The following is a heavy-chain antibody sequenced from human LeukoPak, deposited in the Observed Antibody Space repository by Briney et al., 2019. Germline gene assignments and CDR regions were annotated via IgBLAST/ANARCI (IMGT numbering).Heavy chain of an antibody. CDR1: GYTFTGYY. CDR3: ARVKTMIVVVTLFDY. D-gene: IGHD3-22*01. V-gene: IGHV1-2*02. CDR2: INPNSGGT. Sequence: ASVKVSCKASGYTFTGYYMHWVRQAPGQGLEWMGWINPNSGGTNYAQKFQGRVTMTRDTSISTAYMELSRLRSDDTTVYYCARVKTMIVVVTLFDYWGQGTLVTVSS. J-gene: IGHJ4*02.